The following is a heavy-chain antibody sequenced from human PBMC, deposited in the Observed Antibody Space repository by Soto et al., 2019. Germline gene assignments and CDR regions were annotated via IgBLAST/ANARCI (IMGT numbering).Heavy chain of an antibody. D-gene: IGHD3-22*01. CDR3: AARLYYYDSSVYPEDDFDY. J-gene: IGHJ4*02. Sequence: QVQLQESGPGLVKPSETLSLTCSVSGGSISSYYWGWIRQPPGKGLEWIGYTNYDGSANYNPSLTSRVTISGDTSKNQFSLKLSAVTAADTGVYYCAARLYYYDSSVYPEDDFDYWGQGTLVTVSS. V-gene: IGHV4-59*01. CDR1: GGSISSYY. CDR2: TNYDGSA.